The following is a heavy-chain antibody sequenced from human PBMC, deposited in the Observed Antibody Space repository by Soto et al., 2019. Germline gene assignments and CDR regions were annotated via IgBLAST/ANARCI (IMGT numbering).Heavy chain of an antibody. Sequence: TLSLTCAVSGASIGSGGWWSWVRQPPGKGLEWIAEIFHDGNTNYSPSLKSRVTIPVDKSQNQFSLNVYSVTAADTAVYYCARHEGWTGPDQWGQGTLVTVSS. CDR1: GASIGSGGW. CDR2: IFHDGNT. J-gene: IGHJ5*02. V-gene: IGHV4-4*02. CDR3: ARHEGWTGPDQ. D-gene: IGHD2-8*02.